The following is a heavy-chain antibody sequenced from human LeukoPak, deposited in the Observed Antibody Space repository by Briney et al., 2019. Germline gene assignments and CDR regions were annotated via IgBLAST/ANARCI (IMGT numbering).Heavy chain of an antibody. D-gene: IGHD2-15*01. V-gene: IGHV1-2*02. CDR3: ARARHRLLIDY. J-gene: IGHJ4*02. Sequence: ASVKVSCKASGGTFSSYAISWVRQAPGQGLEWMGWINPNSGGTNYAQKFQGRVTMTRDTSISTAYMELSRLRSDDTAVYYCARARHRLLIDYWGQGTLVTVSS. CDR1: GGTFSSYA. CDR2: INPNSGGT.